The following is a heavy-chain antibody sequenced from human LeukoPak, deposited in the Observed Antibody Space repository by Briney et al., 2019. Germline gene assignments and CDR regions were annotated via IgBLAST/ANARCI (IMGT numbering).Heavy chain of an antibody. Sequence: ASVKVSCKASGYTFTDYYIHWVRQAPGQGLEWLGWINPNSGGANSAQKFQGRVTMTRDTSISTAYMELSSLRSDDTAVYYCARGARVGENDAFDIWGQGTMVTVSS. CDR1: GYTFTDYY. D-gene: IGHD1-26*01. CDR3: ARGARVGENDAFDI. J-gene: IGHJ3*02. V-gene: IGHV1-2*02. CDR2: INPNSGGA.